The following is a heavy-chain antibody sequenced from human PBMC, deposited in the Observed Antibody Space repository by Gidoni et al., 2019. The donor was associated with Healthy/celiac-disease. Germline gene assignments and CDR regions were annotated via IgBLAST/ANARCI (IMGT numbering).Heavy chain of an antibody. CDR2: IIPIFGTA. CDR3: ARSGAPSAAGTPFDY. V-gene: IGHV1-69*01. D-gene: IGHD6-13*01. Sequence: SYAISWVRQAPGQGLEWMGGIIPIFGTANYAQKFQSRVTITADESTSTAYMELSSLRSEDTAVYYCARSGAPSAAGTPFDYWGQGTLVTVSS. J-gene: IGHJ4*02. CDR1: SYA.